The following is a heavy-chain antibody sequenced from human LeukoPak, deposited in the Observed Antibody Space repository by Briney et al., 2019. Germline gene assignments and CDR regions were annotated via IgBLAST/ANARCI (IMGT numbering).Heavy chain of an antibody. D-gene: IGHD5-18*01. CDR3: AKIPSLQLWLIYYFDY. CDR2: FSGRGGST. J-gene: IGHJ4*02. Sequence: GGSLRLSCAASGYTSSSYAMSWVRQAPGKGLECVSAFSGRGGSTYYADSVKSRFTISRDNSKNTLYAQMHSMRVEDTAVYYCAKIPSLQLWLIYYFDYWGQGTLVTVSS. CDR1: GYTSSSYA. V-gene: IGHV3-23*01.